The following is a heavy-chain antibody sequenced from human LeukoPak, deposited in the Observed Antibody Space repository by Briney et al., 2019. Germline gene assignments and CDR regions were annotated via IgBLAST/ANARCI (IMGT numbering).Heavy chain of an antibody. J-gene: IGHJ4*02. CDR3: ASRKLGNDY. V-gene: IGHV4-39*07. D-gene: IGHD7-27*01. CDR1: GGSISSGSYY. Sequence: PSETLSLTCTVSGGSISSGSYYWGWIRQPPGKGLEWIGSIYYSGITYYNPSLKSRVTISVDTSKNQFSLKVSSVTAADTAVYHCASRKLGNDYWGQGTLVTVSS. CDR2: IYYSGIT.